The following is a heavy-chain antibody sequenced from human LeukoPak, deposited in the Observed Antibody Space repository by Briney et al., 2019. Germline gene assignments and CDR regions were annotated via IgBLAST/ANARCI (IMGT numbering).Heavy chain of an antibody. J-gene: IGHJ4*02. V-gene: IGHV4-59*11. CDR1: GDSITNHY. CDR3: AGSGGLANAGAVFDY. Sequence: SETLSLTCIVSGDSITNHYWSLIRQTPGKGLEWIGYIYYRGNINYNPSLKSRVTISLDTSKNQFSMKLTSVTAADTALYYCAGSGGLANAGAVFDYWGQGTLVTVSS. D-gene: IGHD3-10*01. CDR2: IYYRGNI.